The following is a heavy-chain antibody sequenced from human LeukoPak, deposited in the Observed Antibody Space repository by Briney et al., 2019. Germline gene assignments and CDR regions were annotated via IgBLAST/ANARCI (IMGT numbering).Heavy chain of an antibody. CDR3: AMRGDYTGLYIEY. CDR1: GYTFTSHD. D-gene: IGHD4-11*01. Sequence: ASVKVSCKASGYTFTSHDINWVRQATGQGLEWMGWMNPNSGNTGYAQKFQGRVTMTRNTSISTAYMELSSLRSEDTAVYYCAMRGDYTGLYIEYWGQGTLVTVSS. V-gene: IGHV1-8*01. J-gene: IGHJ4*02. CDR2: MNPNSGNT.